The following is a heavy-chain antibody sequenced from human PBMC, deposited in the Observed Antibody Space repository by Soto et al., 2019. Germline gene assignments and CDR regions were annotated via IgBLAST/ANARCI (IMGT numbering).Heavy chain of an antibody. D-gene: IGHD3-22*01. Sequence: PGGSLRLSCAASGFTFSSYGMHWVRQAPGKGLEWVAVISYDGSNKYYADSVKGRFTISRDNSKNTLYLQMNSLRAEDTAVYYCAKVDSEWAFDIWGQGTMVTVSS. V-gene: IGHV3-30*18. J-gene: IGHJ3*02. CDR3: AKVDSEWAFDI. CDR1: GFTFSSYG. CDR2: ISYDGSNK.